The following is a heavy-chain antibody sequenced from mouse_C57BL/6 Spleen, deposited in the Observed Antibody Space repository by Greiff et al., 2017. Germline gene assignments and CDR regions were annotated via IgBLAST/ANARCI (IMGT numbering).Heavy chain of an antibody. J-gene: IGHJ4*01. CDR2: IDPSASYT. D-gene: IGHD1-1*01. CDR1: GYTFTSYW. CDR3: AKGGITTVVAPYPMDY. V-gene: IGHV1-69*01. Sequence: QVQLQQPGAELVMPGASVKLSCKASGYTFTSYWMPWVKQRPGQGLEWIGEIDPSASYTNYNQKFKGKSTLTVDKSSSTAYMQLSSLTSEDSAVYYCAKGGITTVVAPYPMDYWGQGTSVTVSS.